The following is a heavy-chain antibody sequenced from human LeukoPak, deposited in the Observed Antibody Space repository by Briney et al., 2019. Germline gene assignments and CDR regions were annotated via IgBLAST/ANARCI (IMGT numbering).Heavy chain of an antibody. CDR3: AKGTTVTTFFDY. D-gene: IGHD4-11*01. J-gene: IGHJ4*02. Sequence: GGSLRLSCAASGFTLSRYAKSWLRQAPGKGLEWVSAISGSGGSTYYADSVKGRFTISRDNSKNTLYPQMNSLRADDQAVYYYAKGTTVTTFFDYWGQGTLVTVSS. CDR2: ISGSGGST. CDR1: GFTLSRYA. V-gene: IGHV3-23*01.